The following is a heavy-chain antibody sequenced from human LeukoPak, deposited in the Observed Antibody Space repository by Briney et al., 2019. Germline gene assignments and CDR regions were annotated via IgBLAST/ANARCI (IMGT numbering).Heavy chain of an antibody. CDR2: IKQDGTEK. Sequence: GGSLRLSCAASGFTFSTYGMHWVRQAPGKGLEWVANIKQDGTEKYYVDSVKGRFTISRDNAKDSLYLQMNSLRAEDTALYYCAREGDLYCSSTSCYFDYWGQGTLVTVSS. J-gene: IGHJ4*02. CDR1: GFTFSTYG. V-gene: IGHV3-7*03. CDR3: AREGDLYCSSTSCYFDY. D-gene: IGHD2-2*01.